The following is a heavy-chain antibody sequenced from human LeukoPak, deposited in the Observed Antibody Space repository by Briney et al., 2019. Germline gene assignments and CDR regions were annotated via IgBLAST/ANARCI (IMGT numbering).Heavy chain of an antibody. D-gene: IGHD3-22*01. CDR3: AATTYYYDSSGYPFDY. CDR1: GFTCSSYW. Sequence: GGSLRLSCAASGFTCSSYWMSWVRQAPGKGLEWVANTNQDGSEKYYVDSVKGRFTISRDNAKNSLYLQMNSLRAEDTAVYYCAATTYYYDSSGYPFDYWGQGTLVTVSS. CDR2: TNQDGSEK. V-gene: IGHV3-7*01. J-gene: IGHJ4*02.